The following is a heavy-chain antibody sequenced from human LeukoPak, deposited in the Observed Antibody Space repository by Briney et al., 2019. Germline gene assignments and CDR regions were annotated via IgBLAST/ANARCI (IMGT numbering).Heavy chain of an antibody. D-gene: IGHD2-8*01. CDR2: IIPIFGTA. V-gene: IGHV1-69*05. J-gene: IGHJ4*02. Sequence: AASVKVSCKASGGTFSSYAISWVRQAPGHGLEWMGGIIPIFGTANYAQKFQGRVTITTDESTSTAYMELSSLRSEDTAVYYCARGAYCTNGVCLDYWGQGTLVTVSS. CDR3: ARGAYCTNGVCLDY. CDR1: GGTFSSYA.